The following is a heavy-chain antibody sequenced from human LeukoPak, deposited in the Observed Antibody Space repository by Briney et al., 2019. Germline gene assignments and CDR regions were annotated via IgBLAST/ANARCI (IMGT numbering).Heavy chain of an antibody. J-gene: IGHJ4*02. V-gene: IGHV3-7*01. CDR1: GFTFSHYW. CDR2: IKHDGSQK. Sequence: PGGSLPLSCAASGFTFSHYWMSWVRRAPGKGLEWVANIKHDGSQKEHVDSVKGRFTISRDNAKNSLFLQMNSLRAEDTAVYFCARDSSRGDFEYWGQGTLVTVPS. CDR3: ARDSSRGDFEY. D-gene: IGHD3-10*01.